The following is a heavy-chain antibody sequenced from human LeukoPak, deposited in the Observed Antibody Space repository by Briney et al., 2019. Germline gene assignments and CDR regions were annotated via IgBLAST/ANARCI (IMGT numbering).Heavy chain of an antibody. J-gene: IGHJ5*02. CDR1: GFTFSSYA. CDR3: AKDKMIVVVMWFDP. V-gene: IGHV3-23*01. Sequence: GGSLRLSCAASGFTFSSYAMSWVRQAPGKGLEWVSAISGSGGSTYYADSVKGRFTISRDNSKNTLYLQMNSLSVEDTAVYYCAKDKMIVVVMWFDPWGQGTLVTVSS. CDR2: ISGSGGST. D-gene: IGHD3-22*01.